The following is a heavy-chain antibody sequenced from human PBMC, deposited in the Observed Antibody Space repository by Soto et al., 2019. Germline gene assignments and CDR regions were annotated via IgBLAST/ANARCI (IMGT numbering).Heavy chain of an antibody. D-gene: IGHD3-10*01. V-gene: IGHV1-46*01. J-gene: IGHJ4*02. CDR3: ARPEGYGPGSYYFDS. CDR1: GYPFTTYH. CDR2: VYVTGTGT. Sequence: GASVKVSCKASGYPFTTYHLHWVRQAPGQGLEWMGIVYVTGTGTRSAQKFQGRLTMTRDRSTSTVYMELSSLRSEDTAVYYCARPEGYGPGSYYFDSWGQGTLVTVS.